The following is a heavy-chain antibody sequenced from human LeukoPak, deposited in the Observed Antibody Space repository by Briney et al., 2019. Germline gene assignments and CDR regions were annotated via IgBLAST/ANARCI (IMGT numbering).Heavy chain of an antibody. CDR2: ISSSSSYI. CDR1: GFTFSSYS. V-gene: IGHV3-21*01. J-gene: IGHJ3*01. Sequence: GGSLRLSCAASGFTFSSYSMNWVRQAPGKGLEWVSSISSSSSYIYYADSVKGRFTISKDNAKNSLYLQMNSLRAEDTAVYYCARTPYGDYARGANGWGQGTMVTVSS. CDR3: ARTPYGDYARGANG. D-gene: IGHD4-17*01.